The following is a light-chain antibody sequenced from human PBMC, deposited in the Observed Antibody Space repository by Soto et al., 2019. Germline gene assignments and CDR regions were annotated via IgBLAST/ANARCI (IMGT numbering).Light chain of an antibody. CDR1: QSVSSY. V-gene: IGKV3-11*01. CDR3: QQRANWPLT. Sequence: IVLTQSPATLSLSPGERATLSCRASQSVSSYLAWYQQKPGQAPRLLIYDASNRATGIPARFSGSGSGTDFTLTINNLEPEDFAVYYCQQRANWPLTFGGGTKVDIK. CDR2: DAS. J-gene: IGKJ4*01.